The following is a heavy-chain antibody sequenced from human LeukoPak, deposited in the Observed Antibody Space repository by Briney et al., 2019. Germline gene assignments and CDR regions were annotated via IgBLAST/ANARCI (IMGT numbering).Heavy chain of an antibody. J-gene: IGHJ5*02. Sequence: GGSLRLSCAASGFTVSSNYMSWVRQAPGKGLGWVSVIYSGGSTYYADSVKGRFTISRDNSKNTLYLQMNSLRAEDTAVYYCAREGMTTASFDPWGQGTLVTVSS. CDR2: IYSGGST. V-gene: IGHV3-53*01. CDR3: AREGMTTASFDP. CDR1: GFTVSSNY. D-gene: IGHD4-11*01.